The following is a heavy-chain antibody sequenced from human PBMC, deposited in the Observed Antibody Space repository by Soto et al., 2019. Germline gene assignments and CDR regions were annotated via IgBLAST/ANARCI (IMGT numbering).Heavy chain of an antibody. J-gene: IGHJ5*02. Sequence: SETLSLTCTVSGGSISDSYWGWIRQPPGKGLEWIGYIYYSGSTKYNPSLKSRATISLDRSKSQFSLELSSMTAADTAVYYCARRLRVSSAFDPNNWFGPWGQGVLVTVSS. CDR3: ARRLRVSSAFDPNNWFGP. CDR2: IYYSGST. V-gene: IGHV4-59*08. CDR1: GGSISDSY. D-gene: IGHD5-12*01.